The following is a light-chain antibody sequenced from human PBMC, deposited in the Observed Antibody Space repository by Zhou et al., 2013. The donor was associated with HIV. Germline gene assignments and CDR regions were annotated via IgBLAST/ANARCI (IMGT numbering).Light chain of an antibody. V-gene: IGKV3D-20*02. CDR3: QQRTNGPPLT. Sequence: EIVMTQSPATLSVSPGERATLSCRASQSVSSSYLAWYQQKPGQAPRLLIYGASSRATGIPDRFSGSGSGTDFTLTISSLEPDDFAVYYCQQRTNGPPLTFGGGTKVEVK. CDR1: QSVSSSY. J-gene: IGKJ4*01. CDR2: GAS.